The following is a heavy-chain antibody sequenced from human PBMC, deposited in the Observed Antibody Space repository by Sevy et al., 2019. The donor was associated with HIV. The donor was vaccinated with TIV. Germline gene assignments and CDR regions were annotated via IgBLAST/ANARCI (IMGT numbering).Heavy chain of an antibody. Sequence: GGSLRLSCAASGFTFNYYGMYRVRQAPGKGLEWVSFIRYDRSNKDYAESVKGEFTISRDNCNNTVYLQMNSLRGDDTAVYHCANDRVVVVPAGPGLGYYYGMDVWGQGTTVTVSS. V-gene: IGHV3-30*02. CDR1: GFTFNYYG. CDR3: ANDRVVVVPAGPGLGYYYGMDV. CDR2: IRYDRSNK. J-gene: IGHJ6*02. D-gene: IGHD2-2*01.